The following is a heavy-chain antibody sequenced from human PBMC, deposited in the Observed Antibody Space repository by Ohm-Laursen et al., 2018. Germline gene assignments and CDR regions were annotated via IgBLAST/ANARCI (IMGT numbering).Heavy chain of an antibody. CDR2: ISGSGGST. CDR3: ARDTSGYSYFDY. CDR1: GFTFSDYY. J-gene: IGHJ4*02. V-gene: IGHV3-23*01. Sequence: SLRLSCAASGFTFSDYYMGWVRQAPGKGLERVSAISGSGGSTYYADSVKGRFTISRDNSKDTLYLQMNSLRAEDTAIYYCARDTSGYSYFDYWGQGTLDTVSS. D-gene: IGHD3-22*01.